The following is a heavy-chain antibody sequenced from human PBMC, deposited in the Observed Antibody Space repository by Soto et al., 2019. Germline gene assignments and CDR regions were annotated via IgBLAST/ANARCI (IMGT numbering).Heavy chain of an antibody. D-gene: IGHD2-15*01. V-gene: IGHV3-21*01. J-gene: IGHJ4*02. Sequence: PGGSLRLSCASSGFTFSSYSINWVRQAPGKGLEWVSSISSSSSYIYYADSVKGQFTISRDNAKNLLYLQMNSLRAEDTAVYYCARRVVVPATGYYFDYWGQGTQVTVSS. CDR3: ARRVVVPATGYYFDY. CDR1: GFTFSSYS. CDR2: ISSSSSYI.